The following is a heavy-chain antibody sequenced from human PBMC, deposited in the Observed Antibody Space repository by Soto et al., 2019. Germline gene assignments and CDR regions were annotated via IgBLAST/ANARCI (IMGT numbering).Heavy chain of an antibody. J-gene: IGHJ4*02. CDR3: ARVGFGSTGWGGDFDY. Sequence: EVQLAESGGGMVQPGGSLRLSCVASGFTFSSYDMHWVRQAPGKGLEWLSYISISSTKYYADSVKGRFTISRDNAKNSLYLQMNSLRDEDTAVYYCARVGFGSTGWGGDFDYWGQGTLVTVSS. D-gene: IGHD6-19*01. V-gene: IGHV3-48*02. CDR2: ISISSTK. CDR1: GFTFSSYD.